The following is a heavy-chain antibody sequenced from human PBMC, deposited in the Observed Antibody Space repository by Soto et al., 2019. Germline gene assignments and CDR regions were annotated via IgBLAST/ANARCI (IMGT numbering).Heavy chain of an antibody. CDR2: MSNKSSVK. D-gene: IGHD2-8*01. Sequence: LRLSCAAPGFSFSNYLINWVHQAPGQGLGGLSYMSNKSSVKYYADSVNGRFTISRDNATNSLYLQLNSLRDEDTAVYYCARDRYAYFSNGVCSGAYFDYWGRGTLVTVSS. J-gene: IGHJ4*02. V-gene: IGHV3-48*02. CDR1: GFSFSNYL. CDR3: ARDRYAYFSNGVCSGAYFDY.